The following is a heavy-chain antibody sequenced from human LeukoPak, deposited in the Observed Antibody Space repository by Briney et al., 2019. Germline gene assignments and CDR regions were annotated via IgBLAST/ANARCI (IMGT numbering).Heavy chain of an antibody. D-gene: IGHD2-15*01. CDR2: ISGGGGST. CDR1: GFTFSSYE. V-gene: IGHV3-23*01. CDR3: AREIGCTGGSCYKGFDY. J-gene: IGHJ4*02. Sequence: GGSLRLSCAASGFTFSSYEMNWVRQAPGKGLEWVSGISGGGGSTYYADSVKGRFTVSRDNSKNTLYLQINSLRADDTAVYYCAREIGCTGGSCYKGFDYWGQGTLVTVSS.